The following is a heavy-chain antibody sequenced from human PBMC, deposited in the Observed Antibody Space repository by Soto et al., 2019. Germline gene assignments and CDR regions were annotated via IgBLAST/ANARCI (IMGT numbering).Heavy chain of an antibody. Sequence: QVQLVESGGGVVQPGRSLRLSCAASGFTFSSYGMHWVRQAPGKGLEWVAVISYDGSNKYYADSVKGRFTISRDNSKNTLYLQMNSLRAEDTAVYYCAKDHSPGAAAGIKGMDVW. CDR2: ISYDGSNK. CDR3: AKDHSPGAAAGIKGMDV. CDR1: GFTFSSYG. V-gene: IGHV3-30*18. D-gene: IGHD6-13*01. J-gene: IGHJ6*01.